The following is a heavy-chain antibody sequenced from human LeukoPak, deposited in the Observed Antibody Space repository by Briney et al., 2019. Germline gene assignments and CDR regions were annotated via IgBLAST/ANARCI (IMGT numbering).Heavy chain of an antibody. V-gene: IGHV3-11*06. J-gene: IGHJ6*04. Sequence: PGGSLRLSCAASGFTFSDYYTSWIRQAPGKGRECVSYISSCSSDTNYAHSVKGRVTISRDNSKNSLYLQMNSLRAEDTAVYYCARYGYCSSSSFHFDYGMDVWGKGTTVTVSS. CDR1: GFTFSDYY. CDR2: ISSCSSDT. D-gene: IGHD2-2*01. CDR3: ARYGYCSSSSFHFDYGMDV.